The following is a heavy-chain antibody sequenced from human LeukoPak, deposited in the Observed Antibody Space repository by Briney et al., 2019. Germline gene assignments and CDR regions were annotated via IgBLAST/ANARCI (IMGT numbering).Heavy chain of an antibody. CDR2: ISGSGGST. Sequence: GGSLRLSCAASGFTFSSYAMSWVRQAPGKGLEWVSAISGSGGSTYCADSVKGRFTISRDNSKNTLYLQMNSLRAEDTAVYYCAKDCSGGSCLDYWGQGTLVTVSS. D-gene: IGHD2-15*01. V-gene: IGHV3-23*01. J-gene: IGHJ4*02. CDR1: GFTFSSYA. CDR3: AKDCSGGSCLDY.